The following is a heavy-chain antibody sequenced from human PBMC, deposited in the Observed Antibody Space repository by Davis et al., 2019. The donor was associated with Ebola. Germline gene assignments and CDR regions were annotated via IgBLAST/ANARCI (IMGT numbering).Heavy chain of an antibody. CDR1: AFSFTLLTSI. Sequence: PGGSLRLSCAVSAFSFTLLTSILHWVRQTPGKGLDWVAGMSFDGFSKYYTDSVKGRFSIPRDESKNMVYLHMNSLRVEDTAVYHCVREGYSSGRPPSFDFWGRGTLVAVSS. V-gene: IGHV3-30-3*01. CDR2: MSFDGFSK. J-gene: IGHJ3*01. CDR3: VREGYSSGRPPSFDF. D-gene: IGHD5-18*01.